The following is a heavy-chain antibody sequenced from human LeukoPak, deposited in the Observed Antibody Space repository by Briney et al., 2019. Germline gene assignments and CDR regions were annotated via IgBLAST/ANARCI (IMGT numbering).Heavy chain of an antibody. CDR2: ISSSGSTI. V-gene: IGHV3-48*01. Sequence: GGSLRLSCAASGFTFSSYTMNWVRQAPGKGLEWLSYISSSGSTIYYADSVKGRFTISRDNAKNSLYLQMNSLRAEDTAVYYCARGDSSGWYLDYYYYGMDVWGQGTTVTVSS. D-gene: IGHD6-19*01. J-gene: IGHJ6*02. CDR1: GFTFSSYT. CDR3: ARGDSSGWYLDYYYYGMDV.